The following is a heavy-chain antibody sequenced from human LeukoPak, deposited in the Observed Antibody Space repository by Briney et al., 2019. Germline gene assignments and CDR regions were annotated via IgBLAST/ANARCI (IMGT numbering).Heavy chain of an antibody. CDR2: INAGNGNT. D-gene: IGHD3-10*01. J-gene: IGHJ6*02. Sequence: ASVKVSCKASGYTFTSYAMHWVRQAPGQRLEWMGRINAGNGNTKYSQKFQGRVTITRDTSASTAYMELSSLRSEDTAVYYCASTRGVTLYDYGMHVWGQGTTVTVSS. CDR1: GYTFTSYA. V-gene: IGHV1-3*01. CDR3: ASTRGVTLYDYGMHV.